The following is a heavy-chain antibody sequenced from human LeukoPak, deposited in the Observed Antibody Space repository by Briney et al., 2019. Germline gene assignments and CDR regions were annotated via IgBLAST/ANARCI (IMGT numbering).Heavy chain of an antibody. D-gene: IGHD2-21*02. V-gene: IGHV4-30-2*01. CDR2: IYHSGST. Sequence: PSETLSLTCAVSGASISSGGYSWSWIRQPPGQGLEWIGCIYHSGSTQYNPSLKSRVTMSVDRSKDQFSLNLNSVTAADTAVYYCARARGVTAIRLGMDVWGQGTTVTVSS. CDR3: ARARGVTAIRLGMDV. CDR1: GASISSGGYS. J-gene: IGHJ6*02.